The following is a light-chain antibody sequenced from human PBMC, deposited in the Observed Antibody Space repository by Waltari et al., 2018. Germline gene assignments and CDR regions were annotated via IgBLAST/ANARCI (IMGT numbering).Light chain of an antibody. CDR1: QSLFYSPKNKNY. CDR2: WAS. Sequence: DIEMTQSPDSLGLSLGERATITFKSSQSLFYSPKNKNYLAWYQQKRGQPPRLLISWASTRESGVPDRFSGSGSGTYFTLTISSLQAEDVAVYYCHQYYTTPRTFGQGTKLEIK. CDR3: HQYYTTPRT. J-gene: IGKJ2*01. V-gene: IGKV4-1*01.